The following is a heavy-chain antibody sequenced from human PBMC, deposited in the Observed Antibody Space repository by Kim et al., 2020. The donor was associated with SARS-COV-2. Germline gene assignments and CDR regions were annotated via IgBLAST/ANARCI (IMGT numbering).Heavy chain of an antibody. Sequence: VKGRFTISRDNAKNSLYLQMNSLRDEDTAVYYCARDQNYYGSGSYNWFDPWGQGTLVTVSS. CDR3: ARDQNYYGSGSYNWFDP. J-gene: IGHJ5*02. D-gene: IGHD3-10*01. V-gene: IGHV3-48*02.